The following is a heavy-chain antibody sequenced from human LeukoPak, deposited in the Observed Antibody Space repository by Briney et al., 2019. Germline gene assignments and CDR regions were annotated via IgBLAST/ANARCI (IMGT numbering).Heavy chain of an antibody. CDR1: GFSLTRYS. CDR3: ATDPESLDY. V-gene: IGHV3-48*02. CDR2: IRSSGSTM. Sequence: GGSLRLSCAASGFSLTRYSMDWVRQAPGKGLEWVPYIRSSGSTMYYADSVKGRFTISRDTAKNSLYLQMSSLRDEDTAVYYCATDPESLDYWGQGTLVTVSS. J-gene: IGHJ4*02.